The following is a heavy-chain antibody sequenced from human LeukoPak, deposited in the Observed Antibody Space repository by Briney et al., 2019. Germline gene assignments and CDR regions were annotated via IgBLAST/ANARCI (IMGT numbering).Heavy chain of an antibody. V-gene: IGHV3-7*03. Sequence: PGGSLRLSCAASGFAFSSYWMDWVRQAPGKGPEWVANLKHDGIEKYLVDSVKGRFAISRDNSKNTLYLQMNSLRAEDTAVYYCAKEGGYSGSYIDYWGQGTLVTVSS. CDR2: LKHDGIEK. CDR3: AKEGGYSGSYIDY. J-gene: IGHJ4*02. D-gene: IGHD1-26*01. CDR1: GFAFSSYW.